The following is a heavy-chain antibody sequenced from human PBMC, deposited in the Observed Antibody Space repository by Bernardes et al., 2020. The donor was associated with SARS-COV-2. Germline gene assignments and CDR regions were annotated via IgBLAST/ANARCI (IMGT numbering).Heavy chain of an antibody. Sequence: SETLSLTCAVYGGSFSGHYGSWIRQPPGKGLEWIGEINHSGGTNYNPSLKIRDTISLDTSKNQFSLKPSSVTATDTAVYYCARLRVLQPYYYYYGLDVWGQGTTVTVSS. CDR2: INHSGGT. CDR3: ARLRVLQPYYYYYGLDV. J-gene: IGHJ6*02. CDR1: GGSFSGHY. V-gene: IGHV4-34*01. D-gene: IGHD6-6*01.